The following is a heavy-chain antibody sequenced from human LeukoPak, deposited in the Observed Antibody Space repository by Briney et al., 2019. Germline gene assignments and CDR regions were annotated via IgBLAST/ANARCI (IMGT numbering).Heavy chain of an antibody. J-gene: IGHJ4*02. D-gene: IGHD1-26*01. CDR2: MYLSGTT. CDR3: AGLVGRYSRGPYYYYFDY. Sequence: SGTLSLTCTVSGDSINSLDLWSWVRQPPGKGLEWIGEMYLSGTTHSNPSVKSRVTISIDKSKNQFFLNLSSVTAADTAVYYCAGLVGRYSRGPYYYYFDYWGQGTLVTVSS. V-gene: IGHV4-4*02. CDR1: GDSINSLDL.